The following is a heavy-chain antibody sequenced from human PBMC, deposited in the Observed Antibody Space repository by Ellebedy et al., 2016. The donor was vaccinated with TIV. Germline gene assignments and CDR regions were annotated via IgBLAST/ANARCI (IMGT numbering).Heavy chain of an antibody. Sequence: PGGSLRLSCEASGFVFSDHFMDWVRQAPGQGLEWVGIIRTKAAGAATDYAASVDGRFIISRDNARNSLYLQMNSLKVDDTATYYCPRETVQVPDGDVFDVWGQGTLVTVSS. D-gene: IGHD1-1*01. CDR1: GFVFSDHF. CDR3: PRETVQVPDGDVFDV. CDR2: IRTKAAGAAT. J-gene: IGHJ3*01. V-gene: IGHV3-71*01.